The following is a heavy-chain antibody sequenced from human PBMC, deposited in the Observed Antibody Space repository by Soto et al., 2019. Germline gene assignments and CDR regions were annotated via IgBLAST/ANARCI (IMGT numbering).Heavy chain of an antibody. V-gene: IGHV3-48*02. D-gene: IGHD6-13*01. CDR1: GFTFSSYS. Sequence: EVQLVESGGGLVQPGGSLRLSCAASGFTFSSYSMNWVRQAPGKGLEWVSYISSSSSTIYYADSVKGRFTISRDNAKNSLYLQRNSLRDEDTAVYYCARGPGAAADIFYYYYYGMDVWGQGTTVTVSS. CDR2: ISSSSSTI. CDR3: ARGPGAAADIFYYYYYGMDV. J-gene: IGHJ6*02.